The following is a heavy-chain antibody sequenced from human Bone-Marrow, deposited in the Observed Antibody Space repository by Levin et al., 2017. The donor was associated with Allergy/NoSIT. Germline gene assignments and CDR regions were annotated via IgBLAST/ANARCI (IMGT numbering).Heavy chain of an antibody. Sequence: RPGGSLRLSCAASGFTFSSSAMNWVRQAPGKGLEWVACIGGTGGSTYYADSVKGRFTISRDNSKNTVSLHMNSLSGEDTAVIYFAKEIATPGLYFYGLDVWGQGTTVTVYS. CDR1: GFTFSSSA. CDR2: IGGTGGST. CDR3: AKEIATPGLYFYGLDV. J-gene: IGHJ6*02. V-gene: IGHV3-23*01. D-gene: IGHD6-13*01.